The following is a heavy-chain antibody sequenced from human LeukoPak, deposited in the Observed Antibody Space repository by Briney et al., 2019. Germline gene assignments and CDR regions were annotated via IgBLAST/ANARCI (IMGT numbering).Heavy chain of an antibody. D-gene: IGHD6-13*01. CDR2: ISAYTGNT. V-gene: IGHV1-18*01. CDR1: GYTFTSYG. J-gene: IGHJ6*02. CDR3: ARIVGAVGQSLGVDV. Sequence: ASVKVSCKASGYTFTSYGISWVRRAPGQGLEWMGWISAYTGNTNYAQKLQGRFTMTTDTSKNTAYMELRSLSAEDTAVYYCARIVGAVGQSLGVDVWGQGTTVTVSS.